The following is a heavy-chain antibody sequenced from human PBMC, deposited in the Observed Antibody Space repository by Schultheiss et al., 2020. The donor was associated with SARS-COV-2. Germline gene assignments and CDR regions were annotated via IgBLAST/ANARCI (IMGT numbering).Heavy chain of an antibody. CDR3: ARRAYLGGHSYGSPGSEYRYYGMDV. CDR2: ISYTGTT. D-gene: IGHD5-18*01. V-gene: IGHV4-39*01. CDR1: GGSISSSSYY. J-gene: IGHJ6*02. Sequence: SETLSLTCTVSGGSISSSSYYWGWVRQPPRQGLERIGIISYTGTTFHNPSLKSRVTISVDTSKSQFSLKLGSVTAADTAVYYCARRAYLGGHSYGSPGSEYRYYGMDVWGQGTTVTVSS.